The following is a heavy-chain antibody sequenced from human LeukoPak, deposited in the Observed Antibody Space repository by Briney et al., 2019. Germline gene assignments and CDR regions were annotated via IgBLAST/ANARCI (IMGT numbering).Heavy chain of an antibody. J-gene: IGHJ6*01. V-gene: IGHV3-7*03. Sequence: PGGSLRLSCAASGLTFSSYWMSWVRQAPGKGLEWVANTRPDGYEKNYVDSVKGRFTISRDNSKNTLYLEMNSLRAEDTAIYYCAKMKGHPLPKYYMDVWGQGTTVTVSS. CDR3: AKMKGHPLPKYYMDV. CDR2: TRPDGYEK. D-gene: IGHD1-26*01. CDR1: GLTFSSYW.